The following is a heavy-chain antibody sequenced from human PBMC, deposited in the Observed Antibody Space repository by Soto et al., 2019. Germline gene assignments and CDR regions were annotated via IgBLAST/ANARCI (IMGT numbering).Heavy chain of an antibody. V-gene: IGHV3-30*03. Sequence: GSLRLSCAVSGFTFKTFDMNWVRQTPGRGLEWVSVISSDGTLKTYANSVRGRCTISRDNSRNTLFLQLNSLRLEDTALYYCATRPPAFRDGGGTYLGPFRAWGQGTLVTVS. CDR1: GFTFKTFD. D-gene: IGHD3-10*01. CDR2: ISSDGTLK. CDR3: ATRPPAFRDGGGTYLGPFRA. J-gene: IGHJ5*02.